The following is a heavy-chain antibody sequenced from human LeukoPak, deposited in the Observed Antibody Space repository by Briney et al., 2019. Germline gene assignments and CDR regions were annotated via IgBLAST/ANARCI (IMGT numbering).Heavy chain of an antibody. CDR2: IYYSGST. CDR1: GGSISSYY. D-gene: IGHD6-25*01. V-gene: IGHV4-59*01. J-gene: IGHJ5*02. Sequence: SETLSLTCTVSGGSISSYYWSWIRQPPGKGLEWIGYIYYSGSTNYNPSLKSRVTISVDTSKNQFSLKLSYVTAADTAVYYCARAARATNWFDPWGQGTLVTVSS. CDR3: ARAARATNWFDP.